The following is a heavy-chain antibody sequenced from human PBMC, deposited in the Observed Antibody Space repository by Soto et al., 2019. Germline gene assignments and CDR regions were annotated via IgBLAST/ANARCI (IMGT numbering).Heavy chain of an antibody. CDR1: GLGFSKFW. D-gene: IGHD2-2*02. CDR3: ARVLLYSASGRGWFDP. V-gene: IGHV3-7*03. CDR2: IKQDGSQK. Sequence: GGSLRLSCSASGLGFSKFWMSWVRQAPGKGLEWVANIKQDGSQKYYVDSVKGRFTISRDNAKNSLYLQMNSLTADDTAVYYCARVLLYSASGRGWFDPWGQGNLVTVSA. J-gene: IGHJ5*02.